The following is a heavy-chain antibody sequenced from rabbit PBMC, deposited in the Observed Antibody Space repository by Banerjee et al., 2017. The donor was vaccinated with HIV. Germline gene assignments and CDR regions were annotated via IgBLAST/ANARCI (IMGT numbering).Heavy chain of an antibody. CDR3: ARGEAGSSYS. CDR2: IAGGSSGFT. J-gene: IGHJ6*01. V-gene: IGHV1S40*01. CDR1: GFSFSSSDY. D-gene: IGHD8-1*01. Sequence: QSLEESGGDLVKPGASLTLTCTASGFSFSSSDYICWVRQAPGKGLEWISCIAGGSSGFTYSATWAKGRFIISKTSSTTVTLQMTSLTAADTATYFCARGEAGSSYSWGQGTLVTVS.